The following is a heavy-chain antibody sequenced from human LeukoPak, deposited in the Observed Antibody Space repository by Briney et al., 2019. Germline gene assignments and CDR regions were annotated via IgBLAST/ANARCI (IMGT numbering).Heavy chain of an antibody. Sequence: GGSLRLSCAASGFTFSSYDMHWVRHATGKGLEGVSAIGTAGDTYYPGSVKGRFTISRENAKNSLYLQMNSLRAGDTAVYYCARGAAGTRPGTYYGMDVWGQGTTVTVSS. J-gene: IGHJ6*02. V-gene: IGHV3-13*01. D-gene: IGHD6-13*01. CDR1: GFTFSSYD. CDR3: ARGAAGTRPGTYYGMDV. CDR2: IGTAGDT.